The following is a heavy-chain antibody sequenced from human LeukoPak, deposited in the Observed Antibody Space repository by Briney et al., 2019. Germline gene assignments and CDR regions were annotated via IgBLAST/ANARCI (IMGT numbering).Heavy chain of an antibody. V-gene: IGHV3-74*03. Sequence: GGSLRLSCAASGLTFSTYWMHWVRQAPGKGLAWVARINPDGSVRTYANSVQGRVTISRDTAKDTLFLQMNSLRAEDTAVYYCAREARVGGALQYWGQGTPVTVSS. D-gene: IGHD1-26*01. CDR2: INPDGSVR. CDR3: AREARVGGALQY. J-gene: IGHJ4*02. CDR1: GLTFSTYW.